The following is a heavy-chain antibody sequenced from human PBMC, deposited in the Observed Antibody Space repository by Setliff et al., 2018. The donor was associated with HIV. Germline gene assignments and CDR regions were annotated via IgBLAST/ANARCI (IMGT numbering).Heavy chain of an antibody. Sequence: ASVKVSCKASDYTFTSYGISWVRQAPGQGLEWMGWINAGNGHTKYSQKFQGRVTITRDTSASTAYMELSSLRSEDTAVYYCTRGGISDYWGQGTLVTVSS. V-gene: IGHV1-3*01. CDR2: INAGNGHT. J-gene: IGHJ4*02. CDR3: TRGGISDY. D-gene: IGHD3-3*02. CDR1: DYTFTSYG.